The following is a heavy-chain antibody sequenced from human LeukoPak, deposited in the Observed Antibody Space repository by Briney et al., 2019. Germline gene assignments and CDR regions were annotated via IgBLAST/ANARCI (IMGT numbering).Heavy chain of an antibody. V-gene: IGHV4-59*01. Sequence: SETLSLTCTVSGGSISSYYWSWIRQPPGKGLEWIGYIYYSGSTNYNPSLKSRVTISVDTSKNQFSLKLSSVTAADTAVYYCARDLFSYSSWYGRDVWGQGTTVTVSS. CDR1: GGSISSYY. D-gene: IGHD6-13*01. CDR2: IYYSGST. CDR3: ARDLFSYSSWYGRDV. J-gene: IGHJ6*02.